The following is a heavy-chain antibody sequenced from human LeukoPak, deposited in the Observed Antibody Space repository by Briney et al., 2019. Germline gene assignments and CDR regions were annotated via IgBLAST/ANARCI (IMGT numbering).Heavy chain of an antibody. D-gene: IGHD7-27*01. V-gene: IGHV3-33*01. CDR2: IWYDGSDK. J-gene: IGHJ3*02. CDR1: GFTFSSFG. CDR3: ARAGDGFDI. Sequence: GGSLRLSCAASGFTFSSFGMHWVRQAPGKGLEWVAVIWYDGSDKYYADSVKGRFTVSRDNSKNTLYLQMNSLRAEDTAVYYCARAGDGFDIWGQGTLVTVSS.